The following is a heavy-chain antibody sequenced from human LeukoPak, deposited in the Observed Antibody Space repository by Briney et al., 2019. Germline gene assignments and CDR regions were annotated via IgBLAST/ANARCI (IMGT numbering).Heavy chain of an antibody. CDR1: GFTFSSYS. CDR3: ARDLGYCSGGSCYSGYYFDY. J-gene: IGHJ4*02. CDR2: ISSSSSYI. Sequence: PGGSLRLSCAASGFTFSSYSMNWVRQAPGKGLEWVSSISSSSSYIYYADSVKGRFTISRDNAKNSLYLQMNSLRAEDTAVYYCARDLGYCSGGSCYSGYYFDYWGQGTLVTVSS. D-gene: IGHD2-15*01. V-gene: IGHV3-21*01.